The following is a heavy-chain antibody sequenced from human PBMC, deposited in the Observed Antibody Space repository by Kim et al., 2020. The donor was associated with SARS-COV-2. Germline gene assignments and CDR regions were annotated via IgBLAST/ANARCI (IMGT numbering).Heavy chain of an antibody. CDR1: GGTFSSYA. J-gene: IGHJ4*02. CDR2: IIPIFGTA. Sequence: SVKVSCKASGGTFSSYAISWVRQAPGQGLEWMGGIIPIFGTANYAQKFQGRVTITADESTSTAYMELSSLRSEDTAVYYCARDYEHLNGYFDWSYSWRLVYWGQGTLVTVSS. CDR3: ARDYEHLNGYFDWSYSWRLVY. V-gene: IGHV1-69*13. D-gene: IGHD3-9*01.